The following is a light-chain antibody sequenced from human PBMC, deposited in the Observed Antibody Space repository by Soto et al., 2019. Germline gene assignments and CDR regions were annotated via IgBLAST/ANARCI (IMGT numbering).Light chain of an antibody. V-gene: IGKV2-28*01. J-gene: IGKJ2*01. Sequence: DIVMTQSPLSLPVTPGEPASISCRSSQSLLYSNGYNYLDWYLQKPGQSPQLLIYLGSNRASGVPDRLSGSGSGTDFTLKISRVEAEDAGVYYCMQSLQTPYTFCQGTKLEIK. CDR2: LGS. CDR3: MQSLQTPYT. CDR1: QSLLYSNGYNY.